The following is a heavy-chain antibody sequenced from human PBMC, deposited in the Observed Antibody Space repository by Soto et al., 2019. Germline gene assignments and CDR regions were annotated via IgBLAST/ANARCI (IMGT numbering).Heavy chain of an antibody. CDR3: AKGRSYYYYYGVDV. CDR2: IIDSGAST. Sequence: LRIYWAASGGTFSSCARVWVRQAPGKGLEWVSDIIDSGASTYYADSVKGRFTISRDNSKSTLYLQMNSLRPEDTALYYCAKGRSYYYYYGVDVWGQGTTVTVSS. CDR1: GGTFSSCA. J-gene: IGHJ6*02. V-gene: IGHV3-23*01.